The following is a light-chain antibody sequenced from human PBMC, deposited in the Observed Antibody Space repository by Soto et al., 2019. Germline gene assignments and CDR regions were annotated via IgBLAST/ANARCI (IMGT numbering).Light chain of an antibody. Sequence: VVLTQSPATLSLSPVERATLSCRTSLSVSVYLDWYQQKPGQAPRLLISDASNRATGIPARFSGSGSGTEFTLIISRLEPEDFAVYYCHHYSSSPSFGQGTRLEIK. CDR1: LSVSVY. CDR2: DAS. V-gene: IGKV3-11*01. CDR3: HHYSSSPS. J-gene: IGKJ5*01.